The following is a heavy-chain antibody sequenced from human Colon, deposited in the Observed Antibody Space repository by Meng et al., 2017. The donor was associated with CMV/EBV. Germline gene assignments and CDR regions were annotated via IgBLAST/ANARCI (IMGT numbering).Heavy chain of an antibody. CDR2: ISNSGVYI. V-gene: IGHV3-21*01. J-gene: IGHJ4*02. CDR3: ARDLYKTTVPN. Sequence: GGSLRLSCAASGFSFSSYGMNWVRQAPGQGLEWVASISNSGVYINYADSVKGRFTISRDNAKNLLSLHLNSLRAEDTAVYYCARDLYKTTVPNWGQGTLVTVSS. D-gene: IGHD4-17*01. CDR1: GFSFSSYG.